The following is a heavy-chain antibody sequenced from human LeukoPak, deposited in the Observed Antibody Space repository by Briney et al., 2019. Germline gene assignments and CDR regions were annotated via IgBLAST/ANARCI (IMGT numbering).Heavy chain of an antibody. Sequence: SETLSLTCTVSGGSISSGSYYWSWIRQPAGKGLEWIGRIYTSGSTNYNPSLKSRVTISVDTSENQFSLKLSSVTAADTAVYYCARGPTYYDFWSGPKYYMDVWGKGTTVTVSS. CDR2: IYTSGST. D-gene: IGHD3-3*01. CDR1: GGSISSGSYY. V-gene: IGHV4-61*02. CDR3: ARGPTYYDFWSGPKYYMDV. J-gene: IGHJ6*03.